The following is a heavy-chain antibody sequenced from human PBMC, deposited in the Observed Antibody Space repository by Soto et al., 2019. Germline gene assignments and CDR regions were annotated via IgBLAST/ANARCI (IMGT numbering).Heavy chain of an antibody. D-gene: IGHD6-6*01. V-gene: IGHV3-21*01. CDR3: ARVLGSSSSLYYMDV. CDR2: ISSSSSYI. J-gene: IGHJ6*03. Sequence: GRSKILSCRASEFNFRSYSMNWVSQAPGKGLEWVSSISSSSSYIYYADSVKGRFTISRDNAKNSLYLQMNSLRAEDTAVYYCARVLGSSSSLYYMDVWGKGTTVTVS. CDR1: EFNFRSYS.